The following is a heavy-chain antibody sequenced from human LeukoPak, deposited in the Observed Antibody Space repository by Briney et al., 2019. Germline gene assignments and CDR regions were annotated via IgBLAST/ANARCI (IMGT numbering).Heavy chain of an antibody. D-gene: IGHD6-25*01. J-gene: IGHJ3*02. CDR3: ASGHIPTERLQGAFDI. CDR2: IYTSGST. Sequence: SETLSLTCTVSGGSISSGSYYWSWIRQPAGKGLEWIGRIYTSGSTNYNPSLKSRVTISVDTSKSQFSLKLSSVTAADTAVYYCASGHIPTERLQGAFDIWGQGTMVTVSS. V-gene: IGHV4-61*02. CDR1: GGSISSGSYY.